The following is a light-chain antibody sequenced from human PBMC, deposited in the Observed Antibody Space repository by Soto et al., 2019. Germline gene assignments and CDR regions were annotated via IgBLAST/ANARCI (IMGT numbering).Light chain of an antibody. Sequence: DIQMTQSPSSLSASVGDRVTIICRASQSISSYLHWYQQKPGKAPKLLIYAASSLQSGVPSRFSGSGAGTDFTLTISRLEPEDFAVFYCQQYGSSITFGQGTRLEIK. CDR2: AAS. CDR3: QQYGSSIT. CDR1: QSISSY. J-gene: IGKJ5*01. V-gene: IGKV1-39*01.